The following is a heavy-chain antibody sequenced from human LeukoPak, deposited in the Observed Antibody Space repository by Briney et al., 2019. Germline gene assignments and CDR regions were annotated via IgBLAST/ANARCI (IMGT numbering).Heavy chain of an antibody. CDR3: ARDWGDSSGYLLDY. J-gene: IGHJ4*02. D-gene: IGHD3-22*01. CDR1: GFTFSSYW. Sequence: GGSLRLSCAASGFTFSSYWMHWVRQAPGKGLVWVSRVNSDGSNTTYADSVKGRFTISRDNAKNTLYLQMNSLRAEDTAVYYCARDWGDSSGYLLDYWGQGTLVTVSS. V-gene: IGHV3-74*01. CDR2: VNSDGSNT.